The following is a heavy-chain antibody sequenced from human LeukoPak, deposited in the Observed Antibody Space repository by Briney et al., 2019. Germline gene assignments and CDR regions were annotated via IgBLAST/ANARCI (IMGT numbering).Heavy chain of an antibody. CDR1: GGSFSGYY. CDR3: AALGGYCSSTSCP. J-gene: IGHJ5*02. CDR2: INHSGST. Sequence: SETLSLTCAVYGGSFSGYYWSWIRQPPGKGLEWIGEINHSGSTNYNPSLKSRVTISVDTSKNQFSLKLSSVTAADTAVYYCAALGGYCSSTSCPWGQGTLVTVSS. D-gene: IGHD2-2*01. V-gene: IGHV4-34*01.